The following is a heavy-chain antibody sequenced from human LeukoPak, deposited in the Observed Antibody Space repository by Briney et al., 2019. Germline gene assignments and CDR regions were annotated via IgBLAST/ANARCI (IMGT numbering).Heavy chain of an antibody. J-gene: IGHJ4*02. CDR3: ARAYGPNNSGWDY. CDR2: AYCSGST. Sequence: PTETLSLTCTVSGDSISRYYWGWVCPTPGKGLERIGYAYCSGSTTYTPSLKSRVTISVDTSKNQFSLRLRSVTAADTDLYYCARAYGPNNSGWDYWGQGTLVIVSS. V-gene: IGHV4-59*01. D-gene: IGHD5-12*01. CDR1: GDSISRYY.